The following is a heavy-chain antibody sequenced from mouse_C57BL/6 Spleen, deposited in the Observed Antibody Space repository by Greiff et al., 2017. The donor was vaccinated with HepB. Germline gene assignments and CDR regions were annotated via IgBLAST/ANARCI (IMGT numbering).Heavy chain of an antibody. CDR2: IYPSDSET. J-gene: IGHJ4*01. Sequence: QVQLQQPGAELVRPGSSVKLSCKASGYTFTSYWMDWVKQRPGQGLEWIGNIYPSDSETHYNQKFKDKATLTVDKSSSTAYMQLSSLTSEDSAVYYCAREGYSNYAGYWGQGTSVTVSS. D-gene: IGHD2-5*01. CDR1: GYTFTSYW. V-gene: IGHV1-61*01. CDR3: AREGYSNYAGY.